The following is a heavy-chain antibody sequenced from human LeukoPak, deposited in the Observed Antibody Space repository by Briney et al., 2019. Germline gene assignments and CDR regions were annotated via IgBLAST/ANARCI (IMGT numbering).Heavy chain of an antibody. CDR3: VREGNELLSKNFDY. D-gene: IGHD2-21*02. CDR2: INPHSGGT. Sequence: GASVKVSFKASGFTFTGYYIHWVRQAPGQGPEWMGYINPHSGGTNSPQKFQGRVTMTTDTSISAAYMELSSLISDDTAMYYCVREGNELLSKNFDYWGQGTLVTVSS. J-gene: IGHJ4*02. CDR1: GFTFTGYY. V-gene: IGHV1-2*02.